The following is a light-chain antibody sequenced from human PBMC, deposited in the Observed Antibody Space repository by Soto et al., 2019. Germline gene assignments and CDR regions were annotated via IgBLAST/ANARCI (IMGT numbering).Light chain of an antibody. CDR2: AAS. CDR1: QGISSY. Sequence: AIRMTQSPSSFSASTGDRVTITCRASQGISSYLAWYQQKPGKAPKLLIYAASTLQSGVPSRFSGSGTGTDFTLTISSLQSEDLATYYCQQYYSYPRTFGQGTKLEIK. V-gene: IGKV1-8*01. CDR3: QQYYSYPRT. J-gene: IGKJ1*01.